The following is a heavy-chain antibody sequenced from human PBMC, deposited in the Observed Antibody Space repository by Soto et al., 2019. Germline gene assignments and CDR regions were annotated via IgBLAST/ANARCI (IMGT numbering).Heavy chain of an antibody. V-gene: IGHV1-2*04. J-gene: IGHJ4*02. CDR1: GYTFTSYA. Sequence: ASVKVSCKASGYTFTSYAMHWVRQAPGQRLEWMGWINPNSGGTNYAQKFQGWVTMTRDTSISAAYMELSRLRSDDTAVYYCAREYSSGRRFDYWGQGILVTVSS. CDR2: INPNSGGT. CDR3: AREYSSGRRFDY. D-gene: IGHD6-19*01.